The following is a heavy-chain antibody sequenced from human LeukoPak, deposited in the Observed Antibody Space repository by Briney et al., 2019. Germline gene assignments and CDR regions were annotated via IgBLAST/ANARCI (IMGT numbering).Heavy chain of an antibody. V-gene: IGHV4-59*02. CDR3: ARFLRAAAAVGFDP. J-gene: IGHJ5*02. D-gene: IGHD6-13*01. Sequence: LETLSLTCSVSGDSVSIYYWRWIRQPPGRGLAWIGYIYYSGSTNYNPSLKSRVTISVDTYKNQFSLKLSSVTAADTAVYYCARFLRAAAAVGFDPWGQGTLVTASS. CDR2: IYYSGST. CDR1: GDSVSIYY.